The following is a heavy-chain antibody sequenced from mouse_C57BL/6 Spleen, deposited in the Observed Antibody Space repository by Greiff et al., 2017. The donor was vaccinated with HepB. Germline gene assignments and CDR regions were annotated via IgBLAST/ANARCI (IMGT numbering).Heavy chain of an antibody. V-gene: IGHV1-52*01. CDR1: GYTFTSYW. CDR3: AIYYGSSYRGYFDY. CDR2: IDPSDRET. D-gene: IGHD1-1*01. J-gene: IGHJ2*01. Sequence: QVQLQQPGAELVRPGSSVKLSCKASGYTFTSYWMHWVKQRPIQGLEWIGNIDPSDRETHYNQKFKDKATLTVDKSSSTAYMQLSSLTSEDSAVYYCAIYYGSSYRGYFDYWGQGTTLTVSS.